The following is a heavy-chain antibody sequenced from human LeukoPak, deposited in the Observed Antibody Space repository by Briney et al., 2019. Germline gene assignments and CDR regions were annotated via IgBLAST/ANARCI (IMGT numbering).Heavy chain of an antibody. Sequence: ASVKVSCKASGYTFISYGISWVRQAPGQGLERMGWISAYNGNTNYAQKLQGRVTMTTDTSTSTAYMELRSLRSDDTAVYYCARRRDYDSSGYYYFDPWGQGTLVTVSS. J-gene: IGHJ5*02. CDR3: ARRRDYDSSGYYYFDP. CDR1: GYTFISYG. CDR2: ISAYNGNT. D-gene: IGHD3-22*01. V-gene: IGHV1-18*01.